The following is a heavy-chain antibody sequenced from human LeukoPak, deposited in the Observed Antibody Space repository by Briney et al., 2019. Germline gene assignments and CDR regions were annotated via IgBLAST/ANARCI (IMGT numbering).Heavy chain of an antibody. J-gene: IGHJ4*02. V-gene: IGHV4-34*01. CDR1: GGSFSGYY. CDR3: ARDRYCTNGVCYFKRYYFDY. D-gene: IGHD2-8*01. CDR2: INHSGST. Sequence: PSETLSLTCAVHGGSFSGYYWSWIRQPPGKGLEWIGEINHSGSTNYNPSLKSRVTISVDTSKNQFSLKLSSVTAADTAVYYCARDRYCTNGVCYFKRYYFDYWGQGTLVTVSS.